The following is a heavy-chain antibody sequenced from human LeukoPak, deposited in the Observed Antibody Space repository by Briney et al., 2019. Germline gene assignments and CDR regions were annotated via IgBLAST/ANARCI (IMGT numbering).Heavy chain of an antibody. J-gene: IGHJ4*02. D-gene: IGHD3-10*01. CDR3: ARLYGSGRAIDY. CDR1: GGPISSGDYY. V-gene: IGHV4-30-4*08. CDR2: IYYSGST. Sequence: SETLSLTCTVSGGPISSGDYYWSWIRQPPGKGLEWIGYIYYSGSTYYNPSLKSRVTISVDTSKNQFSLKLSSVTAADTAVYYCARLYGSGRAIDYWGQGTLVTVSS.